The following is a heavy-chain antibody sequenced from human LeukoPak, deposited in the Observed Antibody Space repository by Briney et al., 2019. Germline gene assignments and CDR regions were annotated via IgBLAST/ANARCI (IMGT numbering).Heavy chain of an antibody. CDR1: GYTFTGYY. D-gene: IGHD3-3*01. V-gene: IGHV1-2*02. CDR3: AMYDFWSGYQRDNWFDP. Sequence: ASVKVSCKASGYTFTGYYMHWVRQAPGQGLEWMGWINPNSGGTNYAQKFQGRVTMTRDTSISTAYIELSRLRSDDTAVYYCAMYDFWSGYQRDNWFDPWGQGTLVTVSS. J-gene: IGHJ5*02. CDR2: INPNSGGT.